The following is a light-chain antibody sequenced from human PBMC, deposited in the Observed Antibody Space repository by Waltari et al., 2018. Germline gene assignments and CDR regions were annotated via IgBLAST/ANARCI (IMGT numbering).Light chain of an antibody. CDR2: EVS. J-gene: IGLJ3*02. V-gene: IGLV2-14*01. CDR3: SSYTSSSILV. Sequence: QSALTQPASVSGSLGQSITLSCTGTSSDAGGYNYVSWYQQHPGKAPKLMIYEVSDRPSGVSNRFAGSKSGNTASLTISGLQAEDEADYYCSSYTSSSILVFGGGTKLTVL. CDR1: SSDAGGYNY.